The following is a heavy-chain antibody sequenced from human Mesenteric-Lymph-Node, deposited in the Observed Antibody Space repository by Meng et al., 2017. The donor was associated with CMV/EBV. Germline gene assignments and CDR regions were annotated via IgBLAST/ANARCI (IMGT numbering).Heavy chain of an antibody. CDR3: ARHRTVRSPLDAFDI. J-gene: IGHJ3*02. Sequence: SETLSLTCAVSGESLSADNFWTWVRQSPQKGLEWIGEIYVGGSTKYNPSLKSRVTISVDTSKNHFSLKLSSVTAADTAVYYCARHRTVRSPLDAFDIWGQGTMVTVSS. D-gene: IGHD4-17*01. CDR1: GESLSADNF. V-gene: IGHV4-4*02. CDR2: IYVGGST.